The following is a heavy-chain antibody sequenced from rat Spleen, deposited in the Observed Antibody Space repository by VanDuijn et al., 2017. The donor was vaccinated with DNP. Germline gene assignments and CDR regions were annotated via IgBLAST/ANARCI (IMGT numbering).Heavy chain of an antibody. V-gene: IGHV5-46*01. Sequence: EVQLVESGGGLVQPGRSMKLSCAASGFTFSSFPMAWVRQAPTKGLEWVATISTSGGSTYYRDSVKGRFTISRDNAKSTLYLQMNSLRSEDTATYYCARERAYSSYIYEAMDAWGQGTSVTVSS. CDR2: ISTSGGST. CDR1: GFTFSSFP. J-gene: IGHJ4*01. D-gene: IGHD1-2*01. CDR3: ARERAYSSYIYEAMDA.